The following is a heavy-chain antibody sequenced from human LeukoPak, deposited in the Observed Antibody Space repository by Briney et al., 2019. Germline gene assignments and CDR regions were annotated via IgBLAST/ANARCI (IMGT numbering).Heavy chain of an antibody. D-gene: IGHD4-23*01. J-gene: IGHJ4*02. CDR3: ARYSGDYSANLYYFDY. CDR1: GFIVSRNY. CDR2: LYSNGNI. Sequence: GGSLRLSRAASGFIVSRNYMGWVRQAPGKGLEWVSVLYSNGNIHYTDSVKGRFTISRDNSKNTLYLQMDNLRAEDTAIYYCARYSGDYSANLYYFDYWGQGTLVTVSS. V-gene: IGHV3-53*01.